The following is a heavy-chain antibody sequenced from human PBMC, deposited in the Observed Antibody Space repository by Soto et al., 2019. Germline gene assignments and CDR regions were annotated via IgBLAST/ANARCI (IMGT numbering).Heavy chain of an antibody. CDR3: ATQIPYEVFDY. J-gene: IGHJ4*02. D-gene: IGHD3-22*01. V-gene: IGHV4-39*01. Sequence: PSETLSLTCTVSGGSISSSSYYWGWIRQPPGKGLEWIGSIYYSGSTYYNPSLKSRVTISVDTSKNQFSLKLSSVTAADTAVYYCATQIPYEVFDYWGQGTLVTVSS. CDR1: GGSISSSSYY. CDR2: IYYSGST.